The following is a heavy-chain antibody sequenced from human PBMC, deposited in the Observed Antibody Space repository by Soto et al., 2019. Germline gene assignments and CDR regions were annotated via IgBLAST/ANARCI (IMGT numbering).Heavy chain of an antibody. CDR1: GYDFTSYG. CDR3: ARGRIVASIHDAFEI. D-gene: IGHD2-21*01. J-gene: IGHJ3*02. V-gene: IGHV1-18*01. CDR2: ISAYNGKI. Sequence: QGQLLQSGDEVKKPGASVRVSCRASGYDFTSYGISWVRQAPGQGLEWVSWISAYNGKIDTAQKFQGRVTMTLDTSTDTAHMELGDLKSADTAVYYCARGRIVASIHDAFEIWGQGTMVAVSS.